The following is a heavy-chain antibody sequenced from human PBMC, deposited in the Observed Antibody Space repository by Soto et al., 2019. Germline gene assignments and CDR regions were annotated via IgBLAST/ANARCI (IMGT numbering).Heavy chain of an antibody. Sequence: VQLAESGGGLVLTGGSLRLSCAASGFSFVSYWMHWFRQVPGEGLAWVSRINGNADNSDYADSVKGRFTISRDNAMNRLYLQMDSLRADDTGVYYCVRDFRGAVAGSEFDHWGQGTLVTVSS. J-gene: IGHJ4*02. CDR3: VRDFRGAVAGSEFDH. V-gene: IGHV3-74*01. CDR1: GFSFVSYW. CDR2: INGNADNS. D-gene: IGHD6-19*01.